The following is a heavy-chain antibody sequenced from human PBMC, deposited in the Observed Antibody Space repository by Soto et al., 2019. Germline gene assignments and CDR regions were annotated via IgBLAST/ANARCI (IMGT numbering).Heavy chain of an antibody. J-gene: IGHJ6*02. V-gene: IGHV4-4*02. D-gene: IGHD3-9*01. CDR3: ASFSGGYDILTGPGDYYYGMDV. CDR1: GGSISSSNW. Sequence: PSETLSLTCAVSGGSISSSNWWSWVRQPPGKGLEWIGEIYHSGSTNYNPSLKSRVTISVDKSKNQFSLKLSSVTAADTAVYYCASFSGGYDILTGPGDYYYGMDVWGQGTTVTVSS. CDR2: IYHSGST.